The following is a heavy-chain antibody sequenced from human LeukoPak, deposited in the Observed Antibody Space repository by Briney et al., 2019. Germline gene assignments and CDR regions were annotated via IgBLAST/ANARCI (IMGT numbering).Heavy chain of an antibody. J-gene: IGHJ4*02. Sequence: GGSLRLSCAASGFTFSSYAMHWVRQAPGKGLEWVAVISYDGSNKYYADSVKGRFTISRDNSKNTLYLQMNSLRAEDTAVYYCARDEIVGASPFDYWGQGTLVTVPS. CDR1: GFTFSSYA. CDR3: ARDEIVGASPFDY. V-gene: IGHV3-30-3*01. D-gene: IGHD1-26*01. CDR2: ISYDGSNK.